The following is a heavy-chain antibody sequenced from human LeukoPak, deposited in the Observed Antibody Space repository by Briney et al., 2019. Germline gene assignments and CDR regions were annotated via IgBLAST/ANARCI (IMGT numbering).Heavy chain of an antibody. J-gene: IGHJ6*02. CDR2: ISSSSSYI. Sequence: GGSLRLSCAPSGFTFSIYIMNWVRQAPGKGLEWVSSISSSSSYIYYADSVKGRFTISRDNAKNSLYLQMNSLRAEDTAVYYCASFIAAAGEPHYYYGMDVWGQGTTVTVSS. CDR1: GFTFSIYI. V-gene: IGHV3-21*01. D-gene: IGHD6-13*01. CDR3: ASFIAAAGEPHYYYGMDV.